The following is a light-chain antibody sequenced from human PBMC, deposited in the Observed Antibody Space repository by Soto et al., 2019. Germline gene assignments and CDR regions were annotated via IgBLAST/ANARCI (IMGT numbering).Light chain of an antibody. CDR3: QQRSNWPPIT. Sequence: EIVLTQSPGTLSLSPGESATLSCRAIQSISFNYLAWYHQKPGQAPRLLIYGASNRATGIPARFSGSGSGTDFTLTISSLEPEDFAVYYCQQRSNWPPITFGQGTRLEIK. CDR1: QSISFNY. CDR2: GAS. J-gene: IGKJ5*01. V-gene: IGKV3-11*01.